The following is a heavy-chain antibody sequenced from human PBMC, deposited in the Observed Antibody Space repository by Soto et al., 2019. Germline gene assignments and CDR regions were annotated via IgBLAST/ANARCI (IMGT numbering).Heavy chain of an antibody. CDR2: IIPIFGTA. CDR1: GGTFSSYA. V-gene: IGHV1-69*13. Sequence: VKFSCQASGGTFSSYAISWVRQAPGQGLEWMGGIIPIFGTANYAQKFQGRVTITADESTSTAYMELSSLRSEDTAVYYCARAGYSGYDRPLDYWGQGTLVTVAS. J-gene: IGHJ4*02. CDR3: ARAGYSGYDRPLDY. D-gene: IGHD5-12*01.